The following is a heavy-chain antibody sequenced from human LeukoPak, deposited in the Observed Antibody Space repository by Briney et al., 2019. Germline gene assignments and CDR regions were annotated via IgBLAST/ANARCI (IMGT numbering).Heavy chain of an antibody. D-gene: IGHD1-26*01. CDR3: AREDVVGAYFDY. CDR1: GFTFSGSD. V-gene: IGHV3-33*08. CDR2: IWYDGSNK. J-gene: IGHJ4*02. Sequence: PGGSLRLSCAASGFTFSGSDMHWVRQAPGKGLEWVAVIWYDGSNKYYADSVKGRFTISRDNSKNTLYLQMNSLRAEDTAVYYCAREDVVGAYFDYWGQGTLVTVSS.